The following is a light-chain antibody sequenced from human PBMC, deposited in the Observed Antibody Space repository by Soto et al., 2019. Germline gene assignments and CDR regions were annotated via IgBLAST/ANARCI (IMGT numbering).Light chain of an antibody. Sequence: EIVLTQSPGTLSLSPGARAPLSCRASQSVSSSYLAWYQHKPGQAPRLLIYGASSRATGIPDRFSGSGSGTDFTLTISRLEPEDFAVYYCQQYGSSPFTFGPGTKVDIK. CDR2: GAS. CDR1: QSVSSSY. V-gene: IGKV3-20*01. J-gene: IGKJ3*01. CDR3: QQYGSSPFT.